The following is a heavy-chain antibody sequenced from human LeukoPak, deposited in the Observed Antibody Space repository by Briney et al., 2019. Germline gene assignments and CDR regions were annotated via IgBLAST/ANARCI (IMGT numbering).Heavy chain of an antibody. CDR2: IYSSGST. Sequence: PSETLSLTCTVSGGSISSYYWSWIRQPPGKGLEWIGYIYSSGSTNYNPSLKSRITISVDTSKNQFSLKLSSVTAADTAVYYCARYISGDYYDSSGYFDAFDIWGQGTMVTVSS. J-gene: IGHJ3*02. V-gene: IGHV4-59*01. D-gene: IGHD3-22*01. CDR1: GGSISSYY. CDR3: ARYISGDYYDSSGYFDAFDI.